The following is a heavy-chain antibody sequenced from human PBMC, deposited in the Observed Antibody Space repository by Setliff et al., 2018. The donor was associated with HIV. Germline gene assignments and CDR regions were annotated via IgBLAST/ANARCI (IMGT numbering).Heavy chain of an antibody. J-gene: IGHJ4*02. CDR1: GGSIVRYY. CDR3: ATNRVGNYPLDY. Sequence: PSETLSLTCTVSGGSIVRYYWTWIRQPPGKGLEWIGYIYYSGSTNYNPSLKSRVIISVDMSKNQFSLRVTSLTAADTAVYYCATNRVGNYPLDYWGRGTLVTVSS. V-gene: IGHV4-59*08. CDR2: IYYSGST. D-gene: IGHD1-7*01.